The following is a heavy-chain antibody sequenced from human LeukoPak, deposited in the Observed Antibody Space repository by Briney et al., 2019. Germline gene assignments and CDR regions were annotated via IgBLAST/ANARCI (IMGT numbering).Heavy chain of an antibody. CDR1: GFTVSHYW. J-gene: IGHJ4*02. Sequence: GGSLRLSCAASGFTVSHYWMNWVRQAPGKGLVWISRISGDGRTISYTDSVKGRFTISRDNAKNTLSLQMNNLGGEDTAVYYCAKEWGVDYGLRYWGQGTLVTVSS. D-gene: IGHD4-17*01. CDR3: AKEWGVDYGLRY. CDR2: ISGDGRTI. V-gene: IGHV3-74*01.